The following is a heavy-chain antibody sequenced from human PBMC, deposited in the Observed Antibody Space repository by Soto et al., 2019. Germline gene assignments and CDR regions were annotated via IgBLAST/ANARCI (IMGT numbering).Heavy chain of an antibody. D-gene: IGHD3-3*01. V-gene: IGHV4-4*07. J-gene: IGHJ4*02. CDR2: IDTSGST. CDR3: ARGGQDFWSGPFDY. CDR1: GGSISNYY. Sequence: SETLSLTCTVSGGSISNYYCNWIRQPAGKGLEWIGRIDTSGSTNYNPSLTSRVTMSVDTSKQEFSLKLSSVTAADTALYYCARGGQDFWSGPFDYWGRGALVTVSS.